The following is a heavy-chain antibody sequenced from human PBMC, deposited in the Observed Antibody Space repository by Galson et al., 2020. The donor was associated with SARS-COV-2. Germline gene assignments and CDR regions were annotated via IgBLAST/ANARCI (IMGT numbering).Heavy chain of an antibody. J-gene: IGHJ4*02. CDR2: ISVNGDTT. D-gene: IGHD3-10*01. Sequence: GGSLRLSCSASGFTFSAHAMHWVRQAPGKRLEYVSIISVNGDTTYYADSVKGRFSVSRDNSKNTLYLQMSSLGTEDSAVYYCVKADGSGSVSFRTDSWGQGTLVTVSS. CDR1: GFTFSAHA. V-gene: IGHV3-64D*06. CDR3: VKADGSGSVSFRTDS.